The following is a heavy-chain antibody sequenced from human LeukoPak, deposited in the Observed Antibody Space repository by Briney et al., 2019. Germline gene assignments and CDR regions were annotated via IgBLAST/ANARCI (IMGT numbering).Heavy chain of an antibody. V-gene: IGHV1-2*02. CDR3: ARAGVWDYSDSSGYHNAAFDI. J-gene: IGHJ3*02. CDR2: INPSSGGT. CDR1: GYTFTDYY. D-gene: IGHD3-22*01. Sequence: ASVKVSCKASGYTFTDYYMHWVRQAPGQGLEWMGWINPSSGGTNYAQKFQGRVTVTRDTSISTAYMDLSRLRSDDTAVYYCARAGVWDYSDSSGYHNAAFDIWGQGTMVTVSS.